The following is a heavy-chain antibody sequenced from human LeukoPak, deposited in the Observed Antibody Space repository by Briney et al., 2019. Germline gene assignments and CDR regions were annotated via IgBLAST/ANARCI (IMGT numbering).Heavy chain of an antibody. Sequence: SVKVSCKASGGTFSSYAISWVRQAPGQGLESMGGIIPIFSTANYAQKFQGRVTITTDESTSTAYMELSSLRSEDTAVYSCARSHCSSTSCYWFRDAFDIWGQGTMVTVSS. CDR2: IIPIFSTA. CDR3: ARSHCSSTSCYWFRDAFDI. V-gene: IGHV1-69*05. D-gene: IGHD2-2*01. J-gene: IGHJ3*02. CDR1: GGTFSSYA.